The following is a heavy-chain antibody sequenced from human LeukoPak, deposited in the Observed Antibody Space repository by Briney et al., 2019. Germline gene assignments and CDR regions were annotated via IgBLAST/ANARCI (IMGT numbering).Heavy chain of an antibody. Sequence: PGGSLRLSCAASGFTFSNYGMHWVRQAPGKGLEGVAVISYDRSNKYYADSVKGRFTFYRDNSKNTLYLQMSSLRTEDTAVYDCAKEKGIYSSSIDCSPGMDVWGQGTTVTVSS. CDR3: AKEKGIYSSSIDCSPGMDV. D-gene: IGHD2-2*01. CDR2: ISYDRSNK. V-gene: IGHV3-30*18. J-gene: IGHJ6*02. CDR1: GFTFSNYG.